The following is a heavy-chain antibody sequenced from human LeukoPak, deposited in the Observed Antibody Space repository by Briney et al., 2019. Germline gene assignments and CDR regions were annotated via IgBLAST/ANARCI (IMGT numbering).Heavy chain of an antibody. V-gene: IGHV4-59*01. Sequence: SETLSLTCTDSGGSISSYYWSWIRQPPGKGLEWIGDIYYSGSTNYNPSLKSRVTISVDTSKNQFSLKLSSVTAADTTVYYCARGHVDTAMADYWGQGTLVTVSS. CDR1: GGSISSYY. D-gene: IGHD5-18*01. J-gene: IGHJ4*02. CDR3: ARGHVDTAMADY. CDR2: IYYSGST.